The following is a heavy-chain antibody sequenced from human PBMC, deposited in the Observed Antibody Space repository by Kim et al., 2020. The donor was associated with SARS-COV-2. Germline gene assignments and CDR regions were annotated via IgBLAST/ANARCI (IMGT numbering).Heavy chain of an antibody. Sequence: GGSLRLSCAASGFTFSSYAMSWVRQAPGKGLQWVSSISGSVGSTYYADSVKGRFTISRDNSRNTLYLQMNSLRAEDTAVFYCAKMGGSMLPWADYFDYWGQGTLVTVSS. CDR1: GFTFSSYA. J-gene: IGHJ4*02. CDR3: AKMGGSMLPWADYFDY. V-gene: IGHV3-23*01. D-gene: IGHD3-16*01. CDR2: ISGSVGST.